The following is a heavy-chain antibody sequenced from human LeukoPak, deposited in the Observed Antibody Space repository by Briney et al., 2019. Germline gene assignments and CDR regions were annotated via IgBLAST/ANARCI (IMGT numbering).Heavy chain of an antibody. CDR3: ATYRQVLLPFES. J-gene: IGHJ4*02. CDR2: ISSHSTYI. V-gene: IGHV3-21*04. CDR1: GFTLSSYT. D-gene: IGHD2-8*02. Sequence: PGGSLRLSCAASGFTLSSYTMNWVRQTPGKGLEWVSSISSHSTYIYDADSVKGRFTISRDNAKNSLYLQMNSLRAEDTAIYYCATYRQVLLPFESWGQGTLVTVSS.